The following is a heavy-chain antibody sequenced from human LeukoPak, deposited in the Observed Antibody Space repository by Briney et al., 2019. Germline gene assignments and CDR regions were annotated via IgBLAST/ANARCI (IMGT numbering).Heavy chain of an antibody. CDR1: GFTFSSYA. J-gene: IGHJ4*02. V-gene: IGHV3-30*04. CDR2: ISYDGSNK. Sequence: GGSLRLSCAASGFTFSSYAMHWVRQAPGKGLEWVAVISYDGSNKYYAVSVKGRFTISRDNSKNTLYLQMNSLRAEDTAVYYCARASKVATEFDYWGQGTLVTVSS. CDR3: ARASKVATEFDY. D-gene: IGHD5-12*01.